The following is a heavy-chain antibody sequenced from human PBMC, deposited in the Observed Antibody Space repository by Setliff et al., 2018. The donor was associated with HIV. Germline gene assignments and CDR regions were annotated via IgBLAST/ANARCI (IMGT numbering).Heavy chain of an antibody. CDR2: INQSGST. J-gene: IGHJ3*02. Sequence: ASETLSLTCAVYGGSLSGDYWGWIRQPPGKGLEWIGEINQSGSTNYNPSLKSRVIISVDTSKNQLSLKLSSVTAADTAMYYCAGGRGRTVYYDSRGSRAFDIWGQGTMVTVSS. D-gene: IGHD3-22*01. CDR3: AGGRGRTVYYDSRGSRAFDI. CDR1: GGSLSGDY. V-gene: IGHV4-34*01.